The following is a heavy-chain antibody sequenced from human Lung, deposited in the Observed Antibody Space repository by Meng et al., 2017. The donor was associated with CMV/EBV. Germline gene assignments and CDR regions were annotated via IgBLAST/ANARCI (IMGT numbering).Heavy chain of an antibody. V-gene: IGHV3-30*02. D-gene: IGHD1-1*01. CDR3: AKDGKSGGYFDY. J-gene: IGHJ4*02. CDR2: IWFDGSSK. CDR1: GLSTYG. Sequence: GRGVGAGGGGVQPGGSLGLSCGAAGLSTYGMHWVRQVPGKGLGWVAFIWFDGSSKYYADSVKGRFSISRDNSKNTLYLQMNSLRPEDTGVYYCAKDGKSGGYFDYWGQGTLVTVSS.